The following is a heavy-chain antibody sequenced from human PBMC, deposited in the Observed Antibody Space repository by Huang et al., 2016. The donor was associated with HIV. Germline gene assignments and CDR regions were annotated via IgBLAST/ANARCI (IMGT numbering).Heavy chain of an antibody. CDR2: ISPSSSFR. J-gene: IGHJ4*02. Sequence: EVQLVESGGGLVKPGGSLRLSCAASGFSLDSYNMYWVSQTPGKGLQWVSSISPSSSFRDYAESVKGRFSISRDNAKNSLYRQMNNLRGEDTAVYYCARDRGQQLSPFDSWGQGTLVTVSS. D-gene: IGHD6-13*01. V-gene: IGHV3-21*01. CDR1: GFSLDSYN. CDR3: ARDRGQQLSPFDS.